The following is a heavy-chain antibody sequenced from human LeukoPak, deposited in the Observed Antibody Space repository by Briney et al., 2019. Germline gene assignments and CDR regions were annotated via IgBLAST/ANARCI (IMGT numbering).Heavy chain of an antibody. V-gene: IGHV3-48*04. J-gene: IGHJ3*02. D-gene: IGHD1-26*01. Sequence: SGGSLRLSCAASGFTFSSYSMNWIRPAPGKGLEWVSYISSSSSTIYYADSVKGRFTISRDNAKNSLYLQMNSLRAEDTVVYYYARDFWAYSGSSGDAFDIWGQGTMVTVSS. CDR3: ARDFWAYSGSSGDAFDI. CDR1: GFTFSSYS. CDR2: ISSSSSTI.